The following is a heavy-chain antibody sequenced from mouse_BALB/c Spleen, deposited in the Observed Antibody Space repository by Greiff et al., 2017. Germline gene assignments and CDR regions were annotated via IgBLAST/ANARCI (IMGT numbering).Heavy chain of an antibody. CDR1: GYTFTSYN. V-gene: IGHV1-12*01. CDR2: IYPGNGDT. D-gene: IGHD2-1*01. CDR3: ARGGIDGNYVFAY. Sequence: QVQLQQPGAELVKPGASVKMSCKASGYTFTSYNMHWVKQTPGQGLEWIGAIYPGNGDTSYNQKFKGKATLTADKSSSTAYMQLSSLTSEDSAVYYCARGGIDGNYVFAYWGQGTLVTVSA. J-gene: IGHJ3*01.